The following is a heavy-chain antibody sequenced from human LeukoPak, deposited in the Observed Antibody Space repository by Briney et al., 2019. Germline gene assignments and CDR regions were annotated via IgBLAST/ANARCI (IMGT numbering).Heavy chain of an antibody. CDR3: ATNYYGSGRDV. CDR1: GFTFSSYS. J-gene: IGHJ6*02. Sequence: GGSPRLSCAASGFTFSSYSMNWVRQAPGKGLEWVSYISSSSSTIYYADSVKGRFTISRDNAKNSLYLQMNSLRAEDTAVYYCATNYYGSGRDVWGQGTTVTVSS. D-gene: IGHD3-10*01. V-gene: IGHV3-48*01. CDR2: ISSSSSTI.